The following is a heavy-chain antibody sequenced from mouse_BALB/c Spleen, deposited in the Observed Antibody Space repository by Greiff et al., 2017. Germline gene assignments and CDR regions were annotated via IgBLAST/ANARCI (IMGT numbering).Heavy chain of an antibody. Sequence: VHVKQSGAELVKPGASVKLSCTASGFNIKDTYMHWVKQRPEQGLEWIGRIDPANGNTKYDPKFQGKATITADTSSNTAYLQLSSLTSEDTAVYYCARHGSSYTWFAYWGQGTLVTVSA. J-gene: IGHJ3*01. CDR2: IDPANGNT. CDR1: GFNIKDTY. D-gene: IGHD1-1*01. V-gene: IGHV14-3*02. CDR3: ARHGSSYTWFAY.